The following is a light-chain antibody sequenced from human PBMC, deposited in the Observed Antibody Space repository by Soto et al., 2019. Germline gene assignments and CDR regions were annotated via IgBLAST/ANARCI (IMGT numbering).Light chain of an antibody. V-gene: IGLV1-44*01. J-gene: IGLJ2*01. Sequence: QPVLTQPPSASGTPGQRVTISCSGSTSNIGSNSVNWYQQLPGTAPKLLIYGNNQRPSGVPDRFSGSKSGTSASLAISGLQSEDEAEYYCAAWDDSLNGVVFGGGTKLTVL. CDR2: GNN. CDR1: TSNIGSNS. CDR3: AAWDDSLNGVV.